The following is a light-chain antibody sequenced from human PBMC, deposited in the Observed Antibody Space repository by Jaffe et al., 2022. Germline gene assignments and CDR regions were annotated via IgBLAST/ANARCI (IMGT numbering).Light chain of an antibody. V-gene: IGLV1-40*01. J-gene: IGLJ2*01. CDR3: QSYDTGLSGVV. CDR1: TSNIGAGYG. CDR2: GNI. Sequence: QSVLTQPPSVSGAPGQRVTVSCTGNTSNIGAGYGVHWYRQLPGTAPKLLIYGNINRPSGVPDRISGSKSGTSASLAITGLQAEDEGDYYCQSYDTGLSGVVFGGGTKLTVL.